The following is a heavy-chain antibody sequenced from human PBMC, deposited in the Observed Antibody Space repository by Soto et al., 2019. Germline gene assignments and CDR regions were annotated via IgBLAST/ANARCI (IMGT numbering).Heavy chain of an antibody. J-gene: IGHJ6*01. D-gene: IGHD3-3*01. CDR2: INHSGST. CDR3: ARCTVGYDFWSGKYYYYGMDV. CDR1: GGSFSGYY. Sequence: SETLSLTCAVYGGSFSGYYWSWIRQPPGKGLEWIGEINHSGSTNYNPSLKSRVTISVDTSKNQFSLKLSSVTAADTAVYYCARCTVGYDFWSGKYYYYGMDVWGQGTTVTVSS. V-gene: IGHV4-34*01.